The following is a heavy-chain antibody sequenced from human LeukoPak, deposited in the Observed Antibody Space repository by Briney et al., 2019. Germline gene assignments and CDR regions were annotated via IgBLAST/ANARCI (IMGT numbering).Heavy chain of an antibody. CDR2: FDPEDGET. D-gene: IGHD5-18*01. V-gene: IGHV1-24*01. CDR1: GYTLTELS. CDR3: ATRTIQLWFKADAFDI. J-gene: IGHJ3*02. Sequence: ASVKVSCKVSGYTLTELSMHWVRQAPGKGLEWMGGFDPEDGETIYAQKFQGRVTMTEDTSTDTAYMELSSLRSEDTAVYYCATRTIQLWFKADAFDIWGQGTMVTVSS.